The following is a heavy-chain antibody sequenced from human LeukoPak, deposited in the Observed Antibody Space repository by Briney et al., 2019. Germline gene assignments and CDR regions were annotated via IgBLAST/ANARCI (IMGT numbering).Heavy chain of an antibody. CDR2: IYYSGST. Sequence: SETLSLTCTVSGGSISSYYWGWIRQPPGKGLEWIGSIYYSGSTYYNPSLKSRVTISVDTSKNQFSLKLSSVTAADTAVYYCARHGITMVRGVIAADYYYYMDVWGKGTTVTISS. V-gene: IGHV4-39*01. J-gene: IGHJ6*03. D-gene: IGHD3-10*01. CDR3: ARHGITMVRGVIAADYYYYMDV. CDR1: GGSISSYY.